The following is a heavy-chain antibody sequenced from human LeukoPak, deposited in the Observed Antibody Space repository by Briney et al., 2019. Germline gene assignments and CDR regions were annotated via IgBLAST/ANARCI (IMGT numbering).Heavy chain of an antibody. J-gene: IGHJ5*02. V-gene: IGHV3-11*01. CDR3: ARIIHDYGDYTSHWFDP. CDR2: ISSSGSTI. Sequence: GGSLRLSCAASGFTFSDYYMSWIRQAPGKGLEWVSYISSSGSTIYYADSVKGRFTISRDNAKNSLYLQMNSLRAEDTAVYYCARIIHDYGDYTSHWFDPWGQGTLVTVSS. CDR1: GFTFSDYY. D-gene: IGHD4-17*01.